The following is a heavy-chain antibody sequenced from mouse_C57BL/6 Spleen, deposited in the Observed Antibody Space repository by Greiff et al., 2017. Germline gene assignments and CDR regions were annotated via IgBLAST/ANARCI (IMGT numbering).Heavy chain of an antibody. Sequence: QVQLQQSGPGLVQPSQSLSITCTVSGFSLTSYGVHWVRQSPGKGLEWLGVIWSGGSTDYNAAFISKLSISKDNSKSQVFFKMNILQADDTAIYYCARTGDYDRDWYFDVWGTGTTVTVSS. CDR2: IWSGGST. J-gene: IGHJ1*03. V-gene: IGHV2-2*01. D-gene: IGHD2-4*01. CDR1: GFSLTSYG. CDR3: ARTGDYDRDWYFDV.